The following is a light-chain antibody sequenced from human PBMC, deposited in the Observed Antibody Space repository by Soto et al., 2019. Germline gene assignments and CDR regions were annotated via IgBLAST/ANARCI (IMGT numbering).Light chain of an antibody. CDR1: QSVSSCY. CDR3: QQYDKSPMYT. V-gene: IGKV3-20*01. CDR2: GTS. Sequence: EIVLTQSPGTLSLSPGERASLSCRASQSVSSCYLAWYQQKPGQAPRLLIYGTSARATGTPETFSGSGSGTDFTLPISRLEPEDFAVYSCQQYDKSPMYTFGQGTKLEIK. J-gene: IGKJ2*01.